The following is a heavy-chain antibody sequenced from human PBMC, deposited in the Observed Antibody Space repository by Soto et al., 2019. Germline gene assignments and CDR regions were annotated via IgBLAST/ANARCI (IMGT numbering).Heavy chain of an antibody. CDR1: GGTFNSYA. CDR2: IIPIFGTA. D-gene: IGHD6-19*01. CDR3: ATHAGYSSGWYRY. Sequence: KVSCKASGGTFNSYAIGCVRQDPGQGLEWMGGIIPIFGTANYAQKFQGRVTITADESTSTAYMELSSLRSDDTAVYYCATHAGYSSGWYRYWGQGTLVTVSS. J-gene: IGHJ4*02. V-gene: IGHV1-69*01.